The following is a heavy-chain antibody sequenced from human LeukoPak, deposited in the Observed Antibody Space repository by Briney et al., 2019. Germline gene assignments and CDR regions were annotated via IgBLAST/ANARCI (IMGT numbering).Heavy chain of an antibody. V-gene: IGHV3-21*01. Sequence: PGGSLRLSCAASGFTFSSYSMNWVRQAPGKGLDWVSSISSSSSYIYYADSVKGRFTISRDYAKNSLYLQMNSLRAEDTAVYFCASIRGVDDYGDYVDYYYYMDVWGKGTTVTVSS. D-gene: IGHD4-17*01. CDR1: GFTFSSYS. CDR3: ASIRGVDDYGDYVDYYYYMDV. CDR2: ISSSSSYI. J-gene: IGHJ6*03.